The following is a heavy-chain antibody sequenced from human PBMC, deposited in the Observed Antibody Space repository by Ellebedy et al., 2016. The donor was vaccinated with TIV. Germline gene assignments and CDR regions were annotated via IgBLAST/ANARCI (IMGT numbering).Heavy chain of an antibody. CDR2: IWYDGSNK. Sequence: GESLKISXAASGFTFSSYGMHWVRQAPGKGLEWVAVIWYDGSNKYYADSVKGRFTISRDNSKNTMYMQMNSLRVEDTAVYYCARAGLWFGELGAFDIWGQGTMVTVSS. CDR3: ARAGLWFGELGAFDI. V-gene: IGHV3-33*08. CDR1: GFTFSSYG. J-gene: IGHJ3*02. D-gene: IGHD3-10*01.